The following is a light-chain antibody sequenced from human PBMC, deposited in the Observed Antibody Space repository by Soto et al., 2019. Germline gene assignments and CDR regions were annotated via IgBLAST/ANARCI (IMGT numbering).Light chain of an antibody. CDR2: DAS. Sequence: EIVLTQSPATLSLSPGERATLSCRASQSVSRYLAWYQQKPGQAPRLLIYDASARATGIPARFRGRGSGPDFTLTIGSLEPEDFAVFSCRQSRNWPVTFGQGTKLEMK. CDR1: QSVSRY. V-gene: IGKV3-11*01. J-gene: IGKJ2*01. CDR3: RQSRNWPVT.